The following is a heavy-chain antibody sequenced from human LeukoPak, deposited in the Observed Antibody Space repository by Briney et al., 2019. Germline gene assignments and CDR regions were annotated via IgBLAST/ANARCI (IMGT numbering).Heavy chain of an antibody. CDR1: GGTFSSYA. Sequence: SVKVSCKASGGTFSSYAISWVRQAPGQGLEWMGGIIPIFGTANYAQKFQGRVTITTDESTSTAYMELSSLRSEDTAVYYCARSHDYSNRFDYWGQGTLVTVSS. V-gene: IGHV1-69*05. D-gene: IGHD4-11*01. CDR3: ARSHDYSNRFDY. CDR2: IIPIFGTA. J-gene: IGHJ4*02.